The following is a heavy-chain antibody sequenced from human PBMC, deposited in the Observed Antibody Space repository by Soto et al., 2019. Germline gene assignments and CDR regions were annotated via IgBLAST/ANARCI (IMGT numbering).Heavy chain of an antibody. CDR3: ARLRLVRGVIDY. CDR2: IYYSGST. CDR1: GGSISSSSYY. D-gene: IGHD3-10*01. V-gene: IGHV4-39*01. Sequence: QLQLQESGPGLVKPSETLSLTCTVSGGSISSSSYYWGWIRQPPGKGLEWIGSIYYSGSTYYNPSLKSRVTISVDTSKNQFSLKLSSVTAADTAVYYCARLRLVRGVIDYWGQGTLVTVSS. J-gene: IGHJ4*02.